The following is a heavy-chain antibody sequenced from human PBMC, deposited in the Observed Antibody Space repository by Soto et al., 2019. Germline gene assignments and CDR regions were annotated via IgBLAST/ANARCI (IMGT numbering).Heavy chain of an antibody. J-gene: IGHJ6*02. CDR1: GYTFTGYY. V-gene: IGHV1-2*04. D-gene: IGHD5-18*01. Sequence: ASVKVSCKASGYTFTGYYMHWVRQAPGQGLEWMGWINPNSGGTNYAQKFQGWVTMTRDTSISTAYMELSRLRSDDTAVYYCARDRGYSYGYYYYYYYGMDVWGQGTTVTVFS. CDR3: ARDRGYSYGYYYYYYYGMDV. CDR2: INPNSGGT.